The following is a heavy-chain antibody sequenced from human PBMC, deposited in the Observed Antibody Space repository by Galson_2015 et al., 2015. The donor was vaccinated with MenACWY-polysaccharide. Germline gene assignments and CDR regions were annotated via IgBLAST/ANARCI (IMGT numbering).Heavy chain of an antibody. CDR1: GFTFNNYA. J-gene: IGHJ4*02. V-gene: IGHV3-30-3*01. CDR2: ISFDGNNK. D-gene: IGHD5-24*01. Sequence: SLRLSCAASGFTFNNYAMHWVRQAPGKGLEWVAVISFDGNNKYYADSVEGRFTISRDNSKNALYLQMNSLRTEDTAMYHCASGRTDGYNPPGGVENYWGQGTLVTVSS. CDR3: ASGRTDGYNPPGGVENY.